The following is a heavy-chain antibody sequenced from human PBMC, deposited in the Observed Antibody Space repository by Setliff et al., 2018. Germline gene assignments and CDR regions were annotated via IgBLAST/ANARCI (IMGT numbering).Heavy chain of an antibody. J-gene: IGHJ4*02. V-gene: IGHV3-74*01. CDR2: ISSDGSTT. CDR3: ARANYYDSSGYYFDY. D-gene: IGHD3-22*01. CDR1: GLSFGNYW. Sequence: PSETLRLSCAASGLSFGNYWMHWVRQVPGKGLVWVSRISSDGSTTSYADSVKGRFTISRDNAKNTLHLQMNSLRAEDDAVYYCARANYYDSSGYYFDYWGQGTLVTVSS.